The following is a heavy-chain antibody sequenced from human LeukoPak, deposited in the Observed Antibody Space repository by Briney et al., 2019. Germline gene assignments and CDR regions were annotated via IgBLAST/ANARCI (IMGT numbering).Heavy chain of an antibody. CDR1: GFTFTSYA. J-gene: IGHJ4*02. V-gene: IGHV3-23*01. Sequence: GGSLRLSCAASGFTFTSYAMGWVRQAPGKGLELVSSVSGSGDGTYYADSVKGRFTISRDNSKKTLDLHMDSLRAEDTAVYYCAKERLGGNYGDYAVDYWGQGTMVTVSS. D-gene: IGHD4-17*01. CDR3: AKERLGGNYGDYAVDY. CDR2: VSGSGDGT.